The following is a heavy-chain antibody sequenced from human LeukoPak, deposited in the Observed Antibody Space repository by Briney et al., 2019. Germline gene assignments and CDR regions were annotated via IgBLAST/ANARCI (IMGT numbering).Heavy chain of an antibody. CDR2: IYYSGST. CDR3: ARGYYYDSSGYRY. CDR1: GGSISSYY. V-gene: IGHV4-59*12. J-gene: IGHJ4*02. Sequence: SETLSLTCTVSGGSISSYYWSWIRQPPGKGLEWIGYIYYSGSTNYNPSLKSRVTISVDTSKNQFSLKLSSVTAADTAVYYCARGYYYDSSGYRYWGQGTLVTVSS. D-gene: IGHD3-22*01.